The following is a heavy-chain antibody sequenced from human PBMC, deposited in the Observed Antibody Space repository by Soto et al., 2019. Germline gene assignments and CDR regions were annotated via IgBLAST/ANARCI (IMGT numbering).Heavy chain of an antibody. CDR3: ASLTYYYDSSGYFVGSSLDY. V-gene: IGHV4-30-4*01. J-gene: IGHJ4*02. D-gene: IGHD3-22*01. Sequence: SETLSLTCTVSGGSISSGDYYWSWIRQPPGKGLEWIGYIYYSGSTYYNPSLKSRVTISVDTSKNQFSLKLSSVTAADTAVYYCASLTYYYDSSGYFVGSSLDYWGQGTLVTVSS. CDR2: IYYSGST. CDR1: GGSISSGDYY.